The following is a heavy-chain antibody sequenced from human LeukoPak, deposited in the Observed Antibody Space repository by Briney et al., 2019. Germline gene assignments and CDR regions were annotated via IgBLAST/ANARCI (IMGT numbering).Heavy chain of an antibody. V-gene: IGHV3-7*04. D-gene: IGHD6-13*01. CDR3: AKGSWSAPGY. J-gene: IGHJ4*02. Sequence: GRFTISRDNAKNSLYLQMNSLRAEDTAVYCCAKGSWSAPGYWGQGTLVTVSS.